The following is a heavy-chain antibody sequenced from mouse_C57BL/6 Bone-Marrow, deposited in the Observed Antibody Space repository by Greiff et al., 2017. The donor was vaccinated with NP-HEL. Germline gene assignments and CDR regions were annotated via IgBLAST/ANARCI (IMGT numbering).Heavy chain of an antibody. V-gene: IGHV5-17*01. CDR2: ISSGSSTI. CDR1: GFTFSDYG. CDR3: ARRRTYGYGRIMDY. Sequence: EVKLVESGGGLVKPGGSLKLSCAASGFTFSDYGMHWVRQAPEKGLEWVAYISSGSSTIYYADTVKGRFTISRDNAKNTLFLQMTSLRSEDTAMYYCARRRTYGYGRIMDYWGQGTSVTVSS. D-gene: IGHD2-2*01. J-gene: IGHJ4*01.